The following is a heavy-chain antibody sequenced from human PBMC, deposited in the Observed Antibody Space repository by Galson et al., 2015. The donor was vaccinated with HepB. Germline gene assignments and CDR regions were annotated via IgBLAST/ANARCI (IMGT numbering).Heavy chain of an antibody. Sequence: SLRLSCAASGFTFSGSAMHWVRQASGKGLEWVGRIRSKANSYATAYAASVKGRFTISRDDSKNTAYLQMNSLKTEDTAVYYCTRHAYSNGELFPPDDAFDIWGQGTMVTVPS. J-gene: IGHJ3*02. CDR1: GFTFSGSA. V-gene: IGHV3-73*01. CDR2: IRSKANSYAT. CDR3: TRHAYSNGELFPPDDAFDI. D-gene: IGHD3-10*01.